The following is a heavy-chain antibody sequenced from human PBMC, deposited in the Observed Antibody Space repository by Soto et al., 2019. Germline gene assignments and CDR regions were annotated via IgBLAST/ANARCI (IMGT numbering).Heavy chain of an antibody. V-gene: IGHV1-18*01. D-gene: IGHD3-22*01. Sequence: QVQLVQSGAEVKKPGASVKVSCKASGYTFTSYGISWVRQAPGQGLEWMGWISAYNGNTNYAQKLQGRVTMTTDTSTSTAYMEMRSLRSDDTAVYYCARMSVTMIVVVNYGMDVWGQGTTVTVSS. CDR1: GYTFTSYG. CDR3: ARMSVTMIVVVNYGMDV. CDR2: ISAYNGNT. J-gene: IGHJ6*02.